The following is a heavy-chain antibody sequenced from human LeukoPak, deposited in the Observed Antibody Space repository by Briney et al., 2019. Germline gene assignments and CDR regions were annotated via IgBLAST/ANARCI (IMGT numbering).Heavy chain of an antibody. CDR2: IKQDGSEK. J-gene: IGHJ3*02. Sequence: PGGSLRLSCAASGFTFSDFWMHWVRQAPGKGLEWVANIKQDGSEKYYVDSVKGRFTISRDNAKNSLYLQMNSLRAEDTAVYYCARNPPIFDAFDIWGQGTMVTVSS. V-gene: IGHV3-7*01. D-gene: IGHD3-3*01. CDR3: ARNPPIFDAFDI. CDR1: GFTFSDFW.